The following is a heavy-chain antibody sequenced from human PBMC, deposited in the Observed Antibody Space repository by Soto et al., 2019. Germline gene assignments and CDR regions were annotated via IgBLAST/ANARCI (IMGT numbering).Heavy chain of an antibody. Sequence: GGSLRLSCAASGFTFSGSAMHWVRQASGKGLEWVGRIRSKANNYATTYAASVTGRFTFSRDDSKNTAYLQMNSLETEDTAVYYCTRLSYSNGWLFDYWGQGA. CDR2: IRSKANNYAT. CDR3: TRLSYSNGWLFDY. V-gene: IGHV3-73*01. J-gene: IGHJ4*02. CDR1: GFTFSGSA. D-gene: IGHD6-19*01.